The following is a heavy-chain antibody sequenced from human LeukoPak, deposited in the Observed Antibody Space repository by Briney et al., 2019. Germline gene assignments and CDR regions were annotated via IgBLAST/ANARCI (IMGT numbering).Heavy chain of an antibody. Sequence: PGGSLRLSCAASGFTFTTYAMHWVRQAPGRGLEYVSAISTDGGGTYYANSVKGRFTISRDNSKNTLYLQMGSLRVEDMAVYYRARYSSGSCYDYWGQGTLVTVSS. J-gene: IGHJ4*02. D-gene: IGHD6-13*01. CDR1: GFTFTTYA. CDR2: ISTDGGGT. CDR3: ARYSSGSCYDY. V-gene: IGHV3-64*01.